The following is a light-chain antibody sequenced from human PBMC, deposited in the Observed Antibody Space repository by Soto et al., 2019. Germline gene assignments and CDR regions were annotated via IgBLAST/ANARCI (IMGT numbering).Light chain of an antibody. Sequence: DIQMTQSPTSLSASVGDRVTITCRASQDIRNFVAWYQQKPGKAPKRLIYAASTFQSGIPSRFSGSGSETYLTLTINSLQPEDFATYSCQKYSSGPVFGRGTKVEIK. CDR2: AAS. CDR1: QDIRNF. J-gene: IGKJ3*01. CDR3: QKYSSGPV. V-gene: IGKV1-27*01.